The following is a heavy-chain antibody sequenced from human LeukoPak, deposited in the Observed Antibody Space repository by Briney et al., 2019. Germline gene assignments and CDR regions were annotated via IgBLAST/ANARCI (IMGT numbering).Heavy chain of an antibody. CDR1: GFTFSSYS. J-gene: IGHJ4*02. Sequence: PGGSLRLSCAASGFTFSSYSMNWFRQAPGKGLEWVSSISSSSSYVYYADSVKGRFTISRDNAKNSLYLQMNSLRAEDTAVYYCAREDSYYYGSGSYPFDYWGQGTLVTVSS. V-gene: IGHV3-21*01. CDR2: ISSSSSYV. D-gene: IGHD3-10*01. CDR3: AREDSYYYGSGSYPFDY.